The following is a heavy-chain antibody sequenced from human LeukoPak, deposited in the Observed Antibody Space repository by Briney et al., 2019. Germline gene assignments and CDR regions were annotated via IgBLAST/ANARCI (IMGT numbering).Heavy chain of an antibody. CDR3: ARDPHGYWCFDP. J-gene: IGHJ5*02. CDR1: GFTFSNYW. D-gene: IGHD2-8*02. CDR2: INSDGSST. Sequence: GSLRLSCVASGFTFSNYWMHWVRQAPGKGLVWVSRINSDGSSTTYADSVKGRFTISRDNAKNTLYLQMNSLRAEDTAVYYCARDPHGYWCFDPWGQGTLVTVSS. V-gene: IGHV3-74*03.